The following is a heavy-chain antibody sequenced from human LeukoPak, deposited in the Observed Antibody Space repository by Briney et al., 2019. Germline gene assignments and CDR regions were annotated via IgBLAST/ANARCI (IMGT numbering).Heavy chain of an antibody. D-gene: IGHD3-16*01. J-gene: IGHJ3*02. V-gene: IGHV1-8*01. CDR1: GYTFTSYD. CDR2: MNPNSGNT. Sequence: ASVKVSCKASGYTFTSYDINWVRQAPGQGLEWMGWMNPNSGNTGYAQKFQGRATMTRNTSISTAYMELSSLRSEDTAVYYCARMTGVWAFDIWGQGTMVTVSS. CDR3: ARMTGVWAFDI.